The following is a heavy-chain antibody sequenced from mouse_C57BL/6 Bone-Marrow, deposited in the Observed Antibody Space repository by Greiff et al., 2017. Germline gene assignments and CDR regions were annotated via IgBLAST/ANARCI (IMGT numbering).Heavy chain of an antibody. CDR1: GYAFTNYL. CDR3: TTNGGV. CDR2: INPGSGGT. Sequence: VQLVESGAELVRPGTSVKVSCKASGYAFTNYLIEWVKQRPGQGLEWIGVINPGSGGTNYNEKFKGKATLTADKSSSTAYLQLSSLTSEDTAVYYCTTNGGVWGKGTTLTVSS. J-gene: IGHJ2*01. V-gene: IGHV1-54*01. D-gene: IGHD1-1*01.